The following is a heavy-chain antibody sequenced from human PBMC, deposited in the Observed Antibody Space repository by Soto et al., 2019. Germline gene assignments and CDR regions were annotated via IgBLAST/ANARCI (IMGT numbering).Heavy chain of an antibody. J-gene: IGHJ4*02. CDR1: GYTFTGYG. CDR3: AKVLIAGRPDN. Sequence: ASVKVSCKAYGYTFTGYGISRVRQAPGQGLEWMGWISSYNGNRNYAQKLQGRVTMTTDTSTSTAYMELRSLRSDDTAVYYWAKVLIAGRPDNWGQGTLVTVSS. D-gene: IGHD2-8*01. V-gene: IGHV1-18*01. CDR2: ISSYNGNR.